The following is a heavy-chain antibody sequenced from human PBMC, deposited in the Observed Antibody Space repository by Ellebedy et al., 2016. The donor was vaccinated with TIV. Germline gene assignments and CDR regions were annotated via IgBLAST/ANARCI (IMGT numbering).Heavy chain of an antibody. V-gene: IGHV3-7*01. Sequence: GGSLRLSCAVSGFTFSNYWMTWVRQAPGKGLEWVANIKQDGSEKNYVDSVKGRFTISRDNAKNSLYLQMNSLRDEDTAVYYCAKDVELTGPLLWGQGTLVTVSS. D-gene: IGHD7-27*01. J-gene: IGHJ4*02. CDR3: AKDVELTGPLL. CDR2: IKQDGSEK. CDR1: GFTFSNYW.